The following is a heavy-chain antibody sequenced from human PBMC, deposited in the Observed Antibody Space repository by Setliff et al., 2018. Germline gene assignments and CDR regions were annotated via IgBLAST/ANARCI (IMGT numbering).Heavy chain of an antibody. CDR1: GYTFTDYY. J-gene: IGHJ4*02. CDR3: APLTRRYGSGSYPFDY. CDR2: VDPEDGET. Sequence: ASVKVSCKASGYTFTDYYIHWVQQAPGKGLEWMGRVDPEDGETIYAEKFQGRVTITADTSTDTAYMELSSLRSEDTAVYYCAPLTRRYGSGSYPFDYWGQGTLVTVSS. V-gene: IGHV1-69-2*01. D-gene: IGHD3-10*01.